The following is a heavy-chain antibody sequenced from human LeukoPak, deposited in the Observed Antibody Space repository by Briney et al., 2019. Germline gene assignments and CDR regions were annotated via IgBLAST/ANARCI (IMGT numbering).Heavy chain of an antibody. J-gene: IGHJ4*02. Sequence: PGGSLRLSCAASGFTFSSYAMHWVRQAPGKGLEWVAVISYDGSNKYYADSVKGRFIISRDNSKNTLYLQVNSLRVDDTAVYYCARGTFSPHGSYYDHWGQGTLVTVSS. V-gene: IGHV3-30-3*01. D-gene: IGHD1-26*01. CDR1: GFTFSSYA. CDR3: ARGTFSPHGSYYDH. CDR2: ISYDGSNK.